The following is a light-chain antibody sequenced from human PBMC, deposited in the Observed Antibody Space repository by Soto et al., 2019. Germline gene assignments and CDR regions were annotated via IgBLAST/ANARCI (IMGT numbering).Light chain of an antibody. CDR2: DVS. J-gene: IGLJ2*01. CDR1: SSDIGAYNS. CDR3: ASYTSARIRV. Sequence: QSALTQPASVSASPGQSITISCTGTSSDIGAYNSVSWYQQHPGKAPQLMIYDVSYRPSGISSRFSGSKSGNTASLTISGLQPDDDADYYCASYTSARIRVFGGGTKVTVL. V-gene: IGLV2-14*01.